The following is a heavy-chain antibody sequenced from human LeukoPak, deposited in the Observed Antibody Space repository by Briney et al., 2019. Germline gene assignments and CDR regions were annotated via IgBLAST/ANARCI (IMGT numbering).Heavy chain of an antibody. V-gene: IGHV3-21*01. CDR2: ITSSSSYI. Sequence: GGSLRLSCAASGFTFSSYTMNWVRQAPGKGLEWVSSITSSSSYIYYADSVKGRFTISRDNANNSLYLQMNSLRAEDTAVYYCASNYDSSGYYGLDYWGQGTLVTVTS. J-gene: IGHJ4*02. CDR1: GFTFSSYT. D-gene: IGHD3-22*01. CDR3: ASNYDSSGYYGLDY.